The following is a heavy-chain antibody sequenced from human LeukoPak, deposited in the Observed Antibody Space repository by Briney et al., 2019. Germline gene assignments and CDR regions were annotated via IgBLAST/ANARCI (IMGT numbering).Heavy chain of an antibody. CDR2: IYYSGST. D-gene: IGHD5-18*01. Sequence: SETLSLTCTVSGGSISSYYWSWIRQPPGKGLEWIGYIYYSGSTNYNPSLKSRVTISVDTSKSHFSLKLSSVTAADTAVYYCARTTEGGYTYDYFYYYYMDVWGKGTTVTISS. V-gene: IGHV4-59*01. CDR1: GGSISSYY. CDR3: ARTTEGGYTYDYFYYYYMDV. J-gene: IGHJ6*03.